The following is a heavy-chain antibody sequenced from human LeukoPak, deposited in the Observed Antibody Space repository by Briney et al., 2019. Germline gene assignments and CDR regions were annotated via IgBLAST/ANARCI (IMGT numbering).Heavy chain of an antibody. CDR1: GYIFCSYC. Sequence: GESLQISCKGPGYIFCSYCISWVRQRPGKGLEWMGRIDPSDSYTNYSPSFQGHVTISADKSNSTAYLQWSSLEAADTAMYYCARGYYGSGSYWVYWGQGTLVTVSS. CDR2: IDPSDSYT. D-gene: IGHD3-10*01. V-gene: IGHV5-10-1*01. CDR3: ARGYYGSGSYWVY. J-gene: IGHJ4*02.